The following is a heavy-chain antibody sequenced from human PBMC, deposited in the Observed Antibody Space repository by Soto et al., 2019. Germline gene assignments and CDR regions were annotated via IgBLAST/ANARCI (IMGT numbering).Heavy chain of an antibody. V-gene: IGHV3-30*18. D-gene: IGHD4-17*01. Sequence: QVQLVESGGGVVQPGQSLRLACVGSGFTFSNYGMHWVRQAPGEGLEWVAVISYDEDNIYYADSVKGRFTISRDNSKDKLYLQMNSLRPEDTAVYFCAKSGTTVTTFWYFDLWGRGTLVTVSS. CDR3: AKSGTTVTTFWYFDL. CDR1: GFTFSNYG. J-gene: IGHJ2*01. CDR2: ISYDEDNI.